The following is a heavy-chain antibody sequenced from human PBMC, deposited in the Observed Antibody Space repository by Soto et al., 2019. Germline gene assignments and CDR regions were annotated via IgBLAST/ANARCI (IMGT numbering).Heavy chain of an antibody. D-gene: IGHD3-9*01. CDR1: GDTLTSYG. CDR3: ARDNYDILTGYYMNAFDI. Sequence: GASVKVSCKASGDTLTSYGVNWVRQAPGQGLEWMGWISAYSGKTNSAQKFQGRVTMTTETSTSTAYMELRSLTSDDTAVYYCARDNYDILTGYYMNAFDIWGQGTMVTVSS. V-gene: IGHV1-18*01. CDR2: ISAYSGKT. J-gene: IGHJ3*02.